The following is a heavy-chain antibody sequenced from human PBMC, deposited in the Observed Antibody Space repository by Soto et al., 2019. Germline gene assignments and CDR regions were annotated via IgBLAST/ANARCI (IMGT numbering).Heavy chain of an antibody. Sequence: GASVKVSCKASGYTFTSYGISWVRQAPGQGLEWMGWISAYNGNTNYAQKLQGRVTMTTDTSTSTAYMELRSLRSDDTAVYYCACGAQAYGCISARSKDYWGQGTLVTVSS. V-gene: IGHV1-18*01. CDR3: ACGAQAYGCISARSKDY. D-gene: IGHD2-8*01. CDR2: ISAYNGNT. J-gene: IGHJ4*02. CDR1: GYTFTSYG.